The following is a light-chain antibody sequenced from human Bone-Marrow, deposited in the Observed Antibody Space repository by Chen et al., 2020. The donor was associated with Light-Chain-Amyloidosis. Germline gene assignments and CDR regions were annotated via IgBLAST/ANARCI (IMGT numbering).Light chain of an antibody. CDR1: DLPTKY. CDR2: RDT. V-gene: IGLV3-25*03. J-gene: IGLJ2*01. CDR3: QSADSSGTYEVI. Sequence: SFELTQPPSVSVSPGQTARITCSGDDLPTKYAYWYQQKPGQAPVVVITRDTERPSGISERFSGSSSGTTATLTISGVQAEDEADYHCQSADSSGTYEVIFGGGTKLTVL.